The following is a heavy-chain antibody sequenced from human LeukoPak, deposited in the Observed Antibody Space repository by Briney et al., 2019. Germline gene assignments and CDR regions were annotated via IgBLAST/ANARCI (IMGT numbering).Heavy chain of an antibody. J-gene: IGHJ5*02. CDR3: ASCSSSISWFDP. Sequence: ASVKVSCKASGYTFTGHYMHWVRQAPGQGLEWMGWINPNSGGTNYAQKFQGRVTMTRDTSISTAYMELSRLGSDDTAVYYCASCSSSISWFDPWGQGTLVTVSS. CDR2: INPNSGGT. V-gene: IGHV1-2*02. CDR1: GYTFTGHY. D-gene: IGHD6-13*01.